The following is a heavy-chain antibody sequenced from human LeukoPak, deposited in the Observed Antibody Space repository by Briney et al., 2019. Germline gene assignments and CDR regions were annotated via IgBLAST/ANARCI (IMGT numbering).Heavy chain of an antibody. CDR3: ASGRSSSWKPGWFDP. V-gene: IGHV4-4*07. J-gene: IGHJ5*02. Sequence: SETLSLTCTVSGGSISSYYWSWIRQPAGKGLEWIGRIHTSGSTNYNPSLKSRVTMSVDTSNNQFSLKLSSVTAADTAVYYCASGRSSSWKPGWFDPWGQGTLVTVSS. CDR1: GGSISSYY. D-gene: IGHD6-13*01. CDR2: IHTSGST.